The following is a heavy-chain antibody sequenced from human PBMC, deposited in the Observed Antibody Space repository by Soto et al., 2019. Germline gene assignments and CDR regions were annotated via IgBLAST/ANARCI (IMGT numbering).Heavy chain of an antibody. CDR2: IWYDGSNK. CDR3: ARGSKWTMYSSGWPY. CDR1: GFTFSSYG. Sequence: PGGSLRLSCAASGFTFSSYGMHWVRQAPGKGLEWVAVIWYDGSNKYYADSVKGRFTISRDNSKNTLYLQMNSLRAEDTAVYYCARGSKWTMYSSGWPYWGQGTLVTVSS. J-gene: IGHJ4*02. V-gene: IGHV3-33*01. D-gene: IGHD6-19*01.